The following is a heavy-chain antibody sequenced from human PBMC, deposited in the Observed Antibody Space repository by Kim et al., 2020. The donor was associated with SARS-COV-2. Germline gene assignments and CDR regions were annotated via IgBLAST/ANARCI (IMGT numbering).Heavy chain of an antibody. J-gene: IGHJ4*02. CDR1: GLTFSHFW. D-gene: IGHD2-15*01. CDR3: ARVLAVAANYFDY. Sequence: GGSLRLSCAASGLTFSHFWMTWVRQAPGKGLEWVANIKEDGSERYYLDSVKGRFTISRDNAKNSLFLQMNSLRAEDTAVYYCARVLAVAANYFDYWAQGTLVTVSS. CDR2: IKEDGSER. V-gene: IGHV3-7*03.